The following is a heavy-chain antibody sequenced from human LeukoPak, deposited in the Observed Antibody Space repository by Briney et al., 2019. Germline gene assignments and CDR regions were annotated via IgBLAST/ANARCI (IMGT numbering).Heavy chain of an antibody. V-gene: IGHV3-23*01. CDR2: ISGSGGST. D-gene: IGHD2-15*01. CDR3: AKDPGGYCSGGSCYGYFDY. CDR1: GFTFSSYA. Sequence: PGGSLRLSCAASGFTFSSYAMSWVRQAPGKGLEWVSAISGSGGSTYYADSVKGRFTISRDNSKNTLYLQMNSLRAEDAAVYYCAKDPGGYCSGGSCYGYFDYWGQGTLVTVSS. J-gene: IGHJ4*02.